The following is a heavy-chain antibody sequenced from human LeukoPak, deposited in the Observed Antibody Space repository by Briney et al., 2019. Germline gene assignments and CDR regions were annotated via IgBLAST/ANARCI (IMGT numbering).Heavy chain of an antibody. CDR3: AAAADQEGYWFDP. D-gene: IGHD6-13*01. CDR1: GGTFSSYA. V-gene: IGHV1-69*13. Sequence: SVKVSCKASGGTFSSYAISWVRQAPGQGLEWMGGIIPIFGTANYAQKFQGRVTITADESTSTAYMELSSLRSEDTAVYYCAAAADQEGYWFDPWGQGTLVTVSS. CDR2: IIPIFGTA. J-gene: IGHJ5*02.